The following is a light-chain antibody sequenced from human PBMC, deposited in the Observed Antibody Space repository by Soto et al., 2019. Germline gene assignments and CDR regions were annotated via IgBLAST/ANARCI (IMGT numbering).Light chain of an antibody. CDR1: QSVSKY. CDR2: DTS. Sequence: EIVLTQSPATLSLSPGESATLSCRASQSVSKYLAWYQQKPGQAPRLLIYDTSSRATGIPARFSGSGSGTDFTLTISSLEPEDFAVYYCQQRSNWPSWTFGQGTKVDIK. J-gene: IGKJ1*01. CDR3: QQRSNWPSWT. V-gene: IGKV3-11*01.